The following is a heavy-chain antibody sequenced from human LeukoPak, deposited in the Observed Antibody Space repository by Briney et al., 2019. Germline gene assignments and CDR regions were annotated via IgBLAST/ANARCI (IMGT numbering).Heavy chain of an antibody. V-gene: IGHV4-39*07. CDR1: GGSISSSSYY. J-gene: IGHJ3*02. Sequence: SETLSLTCTVSGGSISSSSYYWGWIRQPPGKGLEWIGSIYYSGSTYYNPSLKSRVTISVDRSKNQFSLKLSSVTAADTAVYYCARDREDSSTAFDIWGQGTMVTVSS. CDR2: IYYSGST. D-gene: IGHD6-6*01. CDR3: ARDREDSSTAFDI.